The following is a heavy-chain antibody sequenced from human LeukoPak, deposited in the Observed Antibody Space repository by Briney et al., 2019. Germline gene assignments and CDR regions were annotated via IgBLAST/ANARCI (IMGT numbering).Heavy chain of an antibody. CDR3: ARDHPGYCSGGSCYLHWAERDHYFDY. V-gene: IGHV3-48*03. J-gene: IGHJ4*02. CDR2: ISSSGSTI. D-gene: IGHD2-15*01. CDR1: GFTFSSYV. Sequence: GGSLRLSCAASGFTFSSYVMSWVRQAPGKGLEWVSYISSSGSTIYYADSVKGRFTFSGDYAKNSLYLQMNSLRAEDTAVYYCARDHPGYCSGGSCYLHWAERDHYFDYWGQGTLVTVSS.